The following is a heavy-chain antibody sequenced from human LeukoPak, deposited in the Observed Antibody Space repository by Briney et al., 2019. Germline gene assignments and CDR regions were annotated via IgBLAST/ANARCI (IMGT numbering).Heavy chain of an antibody. J-gene: IGHJ2*01. V-gene: IGHV4-59*11. CDR2: IHLSGST. CDR3: ARGGVWYFDL. Sequence: SETLSLTCTVSGGSISFHYWSWSRQPPGKGLEWMGYIHLSGSTYYDPSLRSRVTIAGDTSKNQFSLRLSSVTAADTAVYYCARGGVWYFDLWGRGTLVTVSS. CDR1: GGSISFHY. D-gene: IGHD3-16*01.